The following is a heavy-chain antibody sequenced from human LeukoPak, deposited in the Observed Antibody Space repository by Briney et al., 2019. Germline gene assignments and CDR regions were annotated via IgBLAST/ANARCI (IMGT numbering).Heavy chain of an antibody. D-gene: IGHD2-21*01. V-gene: IGHV3-7*05. J-gene: IGHJ4*02. Sequence: GGSLRLSCAASGFTFSSSWMSWVRQAPGKGLEWVANIKEDGSEKNYVDSVKGRFTISRDNAKNSLYLQMNSLRAEDTAVYYCASMLFVGPFDYWGQGTLVTVSS. CDR2: IKEDGSEK. CDR1: GFTFSSSW. CDR3: ASMLFVGPFDY.